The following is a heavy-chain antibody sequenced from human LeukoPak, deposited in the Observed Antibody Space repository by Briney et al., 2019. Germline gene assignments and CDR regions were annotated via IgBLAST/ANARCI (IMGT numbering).Heavy chain of an antibody. CDR3: ARRADGGTYYYDSSLDY. V-gene: IGHV3-11*04. CDR2: ISSSGSTI. J-gene: IGHJ4*02. D-gene: IGHD3-22*01. Sequence: PGGSLRLSCAASGFTFSDYYMSWIRQAPGQGLEWVSYISSSGSTIYYADSVKGRFTISRDNAKNSLYLQMNSLRAEDTAVYYCARRADGGTYYYDSSLDYWGQGTLVTVSS. CDR1: GFTFSDYY.